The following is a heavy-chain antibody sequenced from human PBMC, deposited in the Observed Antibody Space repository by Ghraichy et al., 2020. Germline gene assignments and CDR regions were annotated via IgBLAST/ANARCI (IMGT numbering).Heavy chain of an antibody. D-gene: IGHD3-22*01. V-gene: IGHV3-7*03. J-gene: IGHJ3*02. CDR1: GFTFSSYW. CDR2: IKQDGSEK. CDR3: ARMRDYESRGYWALDI. Sequence: GGSLRLSCAASGFTFSSYWMSWVRQAPGKGLEWVAYIKQDGSEKYYVDSVKGRFTISRDNAKNSLYLQMNSLRAEDTAVYYCARMRDYESRGYWALDIWGHGKKVT.